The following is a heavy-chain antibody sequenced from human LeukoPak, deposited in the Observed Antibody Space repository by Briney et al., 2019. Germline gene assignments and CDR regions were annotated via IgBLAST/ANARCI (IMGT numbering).Heavy chain of an antibody. Sequence: ASVKVSCKASGYTFTGYYMHWVRQAPGQGLEWMGWINPNSGSTNYAQKFQGRVTMTRDTSISTAYMELSRLRSDDTAVYYCARETYSSSSVYWGQGTLVTVSS. CDR1: GYTFTGYY. CDR2: INPNSGST. J-gene: IGHJ4*02. CDR3: ARETYSSSSVY. D-gene: IGHD6-6*01. V-gene: IGHV1-2*02.